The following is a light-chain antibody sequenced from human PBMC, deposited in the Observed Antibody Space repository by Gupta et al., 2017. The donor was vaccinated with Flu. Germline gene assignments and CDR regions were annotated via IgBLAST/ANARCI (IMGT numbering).Light chain of an antibody. CDR3: MQSLQTSPCN. Sequence: DLVMTQSPLSLPVTPGEPASISCRSSQSLLHSNGYNYLDWYLQKPGQSPQLLIYLGSNRASGVPDRFSGSGSGTDFTLKISSVEAEDVGVYYCMQSLQTSPCNFGGGTKLEIK. V-gene: IGKV2-28*01. CDR2: LGS. CDR1: QSLLHSNGYNY. J-gene: IGKJ4*01.